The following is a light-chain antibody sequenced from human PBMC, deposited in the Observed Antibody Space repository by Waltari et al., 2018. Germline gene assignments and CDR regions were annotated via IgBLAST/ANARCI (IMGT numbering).Light chain of an antibody. Sequence: IVLTQSPDTLSLSPGERATPSCRASQSVTSISLAWYQQKPGQAPRLLIYGTSSRATGFPDRFSGSGSGTDFTLTISRLEPEDFGVYHCQQYDGSAVTFGGGTKVEIK. CDR1: QSVTSIS. J-gene: IGKJ4*01. CDR3: QQYDGSAVT. V-gene: IGKV3-20*01. CDR2: GTS.